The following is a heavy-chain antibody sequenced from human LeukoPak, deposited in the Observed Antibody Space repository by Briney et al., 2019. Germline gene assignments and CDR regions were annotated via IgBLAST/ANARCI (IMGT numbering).Heavy chain of an antibody. J-gene: IGHJ4*02. Sequence: PSETLSLTCAVCGGSFSGYYWSWIRQPPGKGLEWIGEINHSGSTNYNPSLKSRVTISVDTSKNQFSLKLSSVTAADTAVYYCAREGVVGAYGHFDYWGQGTLVTVSS. CDR1: GGSFSGYY. V-gene: IGHV4-34*01. CDR2: INHSGST. D-gene: IGHD2-15*01. CDR3: AREGVVGAYGHFDY.